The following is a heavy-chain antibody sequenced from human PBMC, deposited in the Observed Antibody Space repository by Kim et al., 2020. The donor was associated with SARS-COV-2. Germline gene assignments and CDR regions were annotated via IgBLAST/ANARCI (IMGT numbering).Heavy chain of an antibody. CDR3: AKVSSPAAMNYFDY. V-gene: IGHV3-23*01. J-gene: IGHJ4*02. D-gene: IGHD2-2*01. Sequence: ADSVQGRFTISRDNSKNTLYLQMNSLRAEDTAVYYCAKVSSPAAMNYFDYWGQGTLVTVSS.